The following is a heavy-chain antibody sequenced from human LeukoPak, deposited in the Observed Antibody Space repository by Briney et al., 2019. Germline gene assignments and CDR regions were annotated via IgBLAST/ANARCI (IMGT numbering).Heavy chain of an antibody. V-gene: IGHV4-34*01. CDR3: ARDSPDAFDI. CDR2: INHSGST. J-gene: IGHJ3*02. Sequence: SETLSLTCAVYGGSFSGYYWSWIRQPPGKGLEWIGEINHSGSTNYNPSLKSRVTISVDTSKNQFSLKLSSVTAADTAVYYCARDSPDAFDIWGQGTMVTVSS. CDR1: GGSFSGYY.